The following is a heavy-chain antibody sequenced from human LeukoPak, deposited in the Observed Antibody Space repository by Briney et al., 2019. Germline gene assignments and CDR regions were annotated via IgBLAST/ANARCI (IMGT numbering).Heavy chain of an antibody. V-gene: IGHV3-30-3*01. CDR1: GFTFSSYA. Sequence: GGSLRLPCAASGFTFSSYAMHWVRQAPGKGLEWVAVISYDGSNKYYADSVKGRFTISRDNSKNTLYLQMNSLRAEDTAVYYCARGLLGDHGAEYFQHWGQGTLVTVSS. CDR3: ARGLLGDHGAEYFQH. CDR2: ISYDGSNK. D-gene: IGHD4-17*01. J-gene: IGHJ1*01.